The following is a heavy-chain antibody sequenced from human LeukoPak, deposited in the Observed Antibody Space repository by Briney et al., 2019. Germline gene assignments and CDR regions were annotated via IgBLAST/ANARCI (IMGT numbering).Heavy chain of an antibody. Sequence: GGSLRLSCAASGFTFSSYAMSWVRQAPGTGLEWVSAVSASGGTTYYADSVKGRFTISRDNSKNTLYLQMNSLKAEDTAVYYCASEGRAGYWGQGTLVTVSS. CDR3: ASEGRAGY. J-gene: IGHJ4*02. V-gene: IGHV3-23*01. CDR2: VSASGGTT. CDR1: GFTFSSYA. D-gene: IGHD3-10*01.